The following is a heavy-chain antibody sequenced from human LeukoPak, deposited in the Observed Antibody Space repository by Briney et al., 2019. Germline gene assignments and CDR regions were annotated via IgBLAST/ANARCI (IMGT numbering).Heavy chain of an antibody. Sequence: GGSLRLSCAASGFTVSRNYMSWVRQAPGKGLEWVSVIYSGGNTYYADFVKGRFTISRDSSKNTLYLQINSLAAEDTAVYYCANLPRGDYWGLGTLVTVSS. CDR3: ANLPRGDY. J-gene: IGHJ4*02. D-gene: IGHD3-10*01. V-gene: IGHV3-53*01. CDR2: IYSGGNT. CDR1: GFTVSRNY.